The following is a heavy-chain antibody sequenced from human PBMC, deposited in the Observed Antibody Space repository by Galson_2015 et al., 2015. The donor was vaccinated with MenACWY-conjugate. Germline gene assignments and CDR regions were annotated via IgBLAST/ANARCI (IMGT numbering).Heavy chain of an antibody. V-gene: IGHV5-51*01. J-gene: IGHJ6*02. D-gene: IGHD1-26*01. CDR3: ARHPPGGRGLDV. Sequence: QSGAEVKQPGESLKISCKGSGYCFTNYWIGWVRQMPGKGLEWMGLFNPANSETRYSPSFQGQVTISADESISTAYLQWTSLKASDTAMYYCARHPPGGRGLDVWGRGTTVTVSS. CDR1: GYCFTNYW. CDR2: FNPANSET.